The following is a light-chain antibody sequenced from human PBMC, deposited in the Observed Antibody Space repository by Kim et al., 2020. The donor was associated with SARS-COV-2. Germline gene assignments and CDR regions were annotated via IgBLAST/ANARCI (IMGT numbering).Light chain of an antibody. CDR3: QYYGDSPLIT. CDR1: QTVRISY. J-gene: IGKJ5*01. V-gene: IGKV3-20*01. CDR2: AAS. Sequence: PGESAALSCRASQTVRISYLAWYQQKLGQAPRLLIYAASTRATGIPDRFSGSGSGRDFTLTISRLEPEDFAEYYCQYYGDSPLITFGQGTRLEIK.